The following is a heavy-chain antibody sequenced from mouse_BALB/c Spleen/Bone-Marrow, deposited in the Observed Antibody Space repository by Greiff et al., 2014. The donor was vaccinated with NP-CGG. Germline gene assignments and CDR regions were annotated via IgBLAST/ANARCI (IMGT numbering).Heavy chain of an antibody. V-gene: IGHV1S29*02. CDR2: IYPYSGNT. CDR3: ARFDDDYWGFAH. D-gene: IGHD2-3*01. J-gene: IGHJ3*01. Sequence: DVQLVESGPELVKPGASVKISCRASGYTFTDYNMHWVKQSHGESLEWIGYIYPYSGNTAYNQRFKNKATLTVDNSSSTAHMELRSLTSEDSAVYYCARFDDDYWGFAHWGQGTLVTVSA. CDR1: GYTFTDYN.